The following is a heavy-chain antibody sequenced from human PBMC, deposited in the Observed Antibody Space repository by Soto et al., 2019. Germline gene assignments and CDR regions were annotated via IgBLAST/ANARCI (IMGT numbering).Heavy chain of an antibody. CDR1: GGSIRTYY. D-gene: IGHD3-10*01. Sequence: SETLSLTCTVSGGSIRTYYWSWIRQPPGKGLEWIGYIYYTGSTKYNPSLKSRVTISVDTSKNQFSLKLSSVTTADTAVYYCARGLYGSGPDPWGQGTLVTVSS. J-gene: IGHJ5*02. V-gene: IGHV4-59*01. CDR3: ARGLYGSGPDP. CDR2: IYYTGST.